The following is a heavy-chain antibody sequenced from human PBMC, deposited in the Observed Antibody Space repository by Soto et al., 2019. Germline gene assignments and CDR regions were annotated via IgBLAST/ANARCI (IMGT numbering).Heavy chain of an antibody. CDR3: ARPGARYCGGDCYSSH. J-gene: IGHJ4*02. D-gene: IGHD2-21*02. CDR1: GYMFSNYD. V-gene: IGHV1-8*01. CDR2: MNPDSDKT. Sequence: QVQLVQSGAEVKKPGASVKVSCKASGYMFSNYDIIWVRQATGQGLEWMGWMNPDSDKTDYAQKFQGRVTMTGNPSISTAYMELTALTYADTAIYYCARPGARYCGGDCYSSHWGQGTLVTVSS.